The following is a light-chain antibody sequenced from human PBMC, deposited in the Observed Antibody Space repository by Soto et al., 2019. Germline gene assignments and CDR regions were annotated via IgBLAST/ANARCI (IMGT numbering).Light chain of an antibody. CDR3: QSYGSSRSGWV. CDR1: SSNIGAGYD. J-gene: IGLJ3*02. Sequence: QSVLTQPPSVSGAPGQRVTISCTGSSSNIGAGYDEHWYQQLPGTAPKLLIYGNSNRPSGVPDRFSGAKSGTSASLAITGLQAEDGADYYCQSYGSSRSGWVFGGGTKLTVL. CDR2: GNS. V-gene: IGLV1-40*01.